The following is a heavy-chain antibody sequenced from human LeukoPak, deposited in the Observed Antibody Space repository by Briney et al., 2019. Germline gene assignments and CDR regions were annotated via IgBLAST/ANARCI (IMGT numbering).Heavy chain of an antibody. Sequence: TSETLSLTWTVSGGSISSSSHYWGRLRQPPGKGLEWMGSIYYSGTTYYSPSLKSRVTISVDMSKNQFSLRLSSVTAADTAAYYCARSYCSSSCYAVGAFDIWGQGTVVTVSS. CDR2: IYYSGTT. CDR1: GGSISSSSHY. D-gene: IGHD2-2*01. J-gene: IGHJ3*02. CDR3: ARSYCSSSCYAVGAFDI. V-gene: IGHV4-39*01.